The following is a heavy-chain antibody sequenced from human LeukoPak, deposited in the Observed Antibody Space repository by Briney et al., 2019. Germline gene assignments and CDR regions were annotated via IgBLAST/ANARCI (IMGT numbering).Heavy chain of an antibody. D-gene: IGHD3-22*01. CDR1: GGSISSGGYH. J-gene: IGHJ4*02. Sequence: SETLSLTCTVSGGSISSGGYHWSWIRQHPGKGLEWIGDIYYTGSAYYNPSLKTRVTISVDTSKSQFSLKLSSVTAADTAFYYCAKKYDTSGYYDYWGQGTLVTVSS. CDR3: AKKYDTSGYYDY. CDR2: IYYTGSA. V-gene: IGHV4-31*03.